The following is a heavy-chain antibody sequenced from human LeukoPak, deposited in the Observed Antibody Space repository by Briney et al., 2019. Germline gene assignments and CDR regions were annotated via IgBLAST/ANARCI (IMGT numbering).Heavy chain of an antibody. J-gene: IGHJ1*01. Sequence: SETLSLTCTVSGGSISSYYWSWIRQPPGKGLEWIGYIYYSGSTDYNPSLKSRVTISVDTSKNQFSLKLSSVTAADTAVYYCARGSHSSSWHFQHWGQGTLVTVSS. CDR3: ARGSHSSSWHFQH. CDR1: GGSISSYY. CDR2: IYYSGST. D-gene: IGHD6-13*01. V-gene: IGHV4-59*01.